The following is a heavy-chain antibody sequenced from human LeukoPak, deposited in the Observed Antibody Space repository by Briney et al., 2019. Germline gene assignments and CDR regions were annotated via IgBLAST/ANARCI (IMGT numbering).Heavy chain of an antibody. Sequence: GGSLRLSCAASGFTFSSYPMHWVRQAPGKGLEWVGVISDDGSNKYYADSVKGRFTISRDNSKNTLYLQVNSLRAEDTAVYYCARDGGGYYASGTHYYFDCWGQGTLVTVSS. V-gene: IGHV3-30-3*01. CDR3: ARDGGGYYASGTHYYFDC. J-gene: IGHJ4*02. CDR2: ISDDGSNK. CDR1: GFTFSSYP. D-gene: IGHD3-10*01.